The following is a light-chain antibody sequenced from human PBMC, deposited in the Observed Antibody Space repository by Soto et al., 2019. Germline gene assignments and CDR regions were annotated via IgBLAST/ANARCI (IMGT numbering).Light chain of an antibody. CDR1: SSDVGNYNL. CDR2: EGD. Sequence: QSALTQPASVSGSPGQSITISCTGTSSDVGNYNLVSWYQQYPGKAPKLMIYEGDKRPSGVSHRFFGSKSGNTASLTISGLQAEDEAHYYCCSFALRSTLIFGGGTKLTVL. V-gene: IGLV2-23*01. J-gene: IGLJ2*01. CDR3: CSFALRSTLI.